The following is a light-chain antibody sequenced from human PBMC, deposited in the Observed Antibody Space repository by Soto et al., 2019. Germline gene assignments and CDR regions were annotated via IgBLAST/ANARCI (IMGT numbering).Light chain of an antibody. Sequence: IVLTQSPATLSVSPGERATLSCRASQSVSSNLAWHQQRPGQAPRLLIYGASTRATGVPARFSGSGSGTEFTLTISSLQPGDFATYYCQHYNTYPWTFGQGTKVDIK. CDR2: GAS. J-gene: IGKJ1*01. CDR1: QSVSSN. V-gene: IGKV3D-15*01. CDR3: QHYNTYPWT.